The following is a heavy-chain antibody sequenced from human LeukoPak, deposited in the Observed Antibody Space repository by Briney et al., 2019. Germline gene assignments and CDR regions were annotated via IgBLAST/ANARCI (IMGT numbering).Heavy chain of an antibody. CDR2: IYDSGST. CDR3: ARSHYYDSSGSQNNWFDP. D-gene: IGHD3-22*01. V-gene: IGHV4-39*07. Sequence: ASETLSLTCTVSGGSIRSSYYYWGWIRQPPGKGLEWIGSIYDSGSTYYNPSLKSRVTISVDTSRNQFSLKLSSVTAADTAVYYCARSHYYDSSGSQNNWFDPWGQGTLVTVSS. CDR1: GGSIRSSYYY. J-gene: IGHJ5*02.